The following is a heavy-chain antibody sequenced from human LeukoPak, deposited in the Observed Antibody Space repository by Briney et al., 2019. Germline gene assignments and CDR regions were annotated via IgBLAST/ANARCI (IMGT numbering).Heavy chain of an antibody. Sequence: PSETLSLTCAVYGGSFSGYYWSWIRQPPGKGLEWIGEINHSGSTNYNPSLKSRVTISVDTSKNQFSLKLSSVTAADTAVYYCARRVVVVAATLNYFDYWGQGTLVTVSS. V-gene: IGHV4-34*01. D-gene: IGHD2-15*01. J-gene: IGHJ4*02. CDR2: INHSGST. CDR3: ARRVVVVAATLNYFDY. CDR1: GGSFSGYY.